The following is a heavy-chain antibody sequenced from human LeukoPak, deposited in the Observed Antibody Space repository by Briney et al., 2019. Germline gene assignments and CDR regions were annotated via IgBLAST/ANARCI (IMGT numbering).Heavy chain of an antibody. CDR3: AKDQGGKNYFDY. V-gene: IGHV3-33*06. CDR2: IWRDGSKK. D-gene: IGHD3-16*01. J-gene: IGHJ4*02. CDR1: GFTFSNYG. Sequence: GGSLRLSCAASGFTFSNYGMHWVRQAPGKGLEWVAVIWRDGSKKYYADSVKGRFTISRDNSKNTLYPQMNSLRAEDTAVYYCAKDQGGKNYFDYWGQGTLVTVSS.